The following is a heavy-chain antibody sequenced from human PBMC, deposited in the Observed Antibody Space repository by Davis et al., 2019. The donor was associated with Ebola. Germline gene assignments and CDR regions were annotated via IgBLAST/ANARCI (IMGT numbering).Heavy chain of an antibody. J-gene: IGHJ4*02. CDR3: ARNSQGGSYYY. D-gene: IGHD1-26*01. CDR2: IYYSGST. Sequence: MPGGSLRPSCTLSGGSISSYYWSWIRQPPGKGLEWIGYIYYSGSTNYNPSLKSRVTISVDTSKNQFSLKVSSVTAADTGVYYCARNSQGGSYYYWGQGTLVTVSS. V-gene: IGHV4-59*12. CDR1: GGSISSYY.